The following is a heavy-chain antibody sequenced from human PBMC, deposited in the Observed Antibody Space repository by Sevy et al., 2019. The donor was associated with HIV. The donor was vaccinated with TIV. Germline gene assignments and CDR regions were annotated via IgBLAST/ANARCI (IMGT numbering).Heavy chain of an antibody. D-gene: IGHD2-2*01. J-gene: IGHJ6*02. CDR1: GFDFFNVW. Sequence: GGSLRLSCSASGFDFFNVWMTWVRQAPGKGLEWVGRIKSETDGGTREYAAAVKGRFTISKDDSKDTLYLQMNSLKTEDTAVYYCAKGGVDIVLVPAARFSYYYGMDVWGQGTTVTVSS. CDR2: IKSETDGGTR. V-gene: IGHV3-15*01. CDR3: AKGGVDIVLVPAARFSYYYGMDV.